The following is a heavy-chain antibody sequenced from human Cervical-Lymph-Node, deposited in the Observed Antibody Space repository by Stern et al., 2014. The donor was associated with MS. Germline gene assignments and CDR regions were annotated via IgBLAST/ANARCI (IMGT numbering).Heavy chain of an antibody. CDR2: ITWNSGNR. CDR3: AKGRVFTNDAFDL. Sequence: EVQLLESGGGLVQPGRSLRLSCAASGFTFADFAMHLVRLPPGQGLQLVSGITWNSGNRDYADSVKGRFTISRDNAKNSLYLQMTSLTAEDTALYYCAKGRVFTNDAFDLWGQGTMVTVSS. D-gene: IGHD3-10*01. CDR1: GFTFADFA. J-gene: IGHJ3*01. V-gene: IGHV3-9*01.